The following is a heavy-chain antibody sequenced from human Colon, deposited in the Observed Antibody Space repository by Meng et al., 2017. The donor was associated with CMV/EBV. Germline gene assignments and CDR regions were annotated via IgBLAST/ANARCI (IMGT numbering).Heavy chain of an antibody. V-gene: IGHV3-20*04. Sequence: GESLKISCAGPGFTFDDYGMNWVRQAPGKGLEWVAGIDWSGRSTGYADSVKGRFTICRDNTKNALYLQLDSLRAEDTALYYCTANRGAHYYYYGMDVWGQGTTVTVSS. CDR2: IDWSGRST. CDR3: TANRGAHYYYYGMDV. D-gene: IGHD1-14*01. CDR1: GFTFDDYG. J-gene: IGHJ6*02.